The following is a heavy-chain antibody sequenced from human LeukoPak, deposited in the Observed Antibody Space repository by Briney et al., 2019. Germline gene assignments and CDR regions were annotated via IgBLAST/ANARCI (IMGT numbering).Heavy chain of an antibody. J-gene: IGHJ3*02. V-gene: IGHV1-18*01. CDR1: GYTFTSYG. Sequence: ASVKVSCKASGYTFTSYGISWVRQAPGQGLEWMGWISAYNGNTNYAQKLQGRVTMTTDTSTSTAYMELRSLRSDDTAVYYCARASIYYYDSSGYYIFPDAFDIWGQGTMVTVSS. D-gene: IGHD3-22*01. CDR2: ISAYNGNT. CDR3: ARASIYYYDSSGYYIFPDAFDI.